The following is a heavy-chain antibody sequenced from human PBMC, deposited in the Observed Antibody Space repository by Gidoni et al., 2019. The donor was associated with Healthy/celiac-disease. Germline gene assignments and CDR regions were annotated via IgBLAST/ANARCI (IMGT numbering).Heavy chain of an antibody. CDR3: ARAQGYCSGGSCYSIVWYFDL. CDR1: GGSISSSNW. D-gene: IGHD2-15*01. V-gene: IGHV4-4*02. Sequence: QVQLQESGPGLVKPSGTLSLTCAVSGGSISSSNWWSWVRQPPGKGLEWIGEIYHSGNTNDNPSLKSRVTISVDKSKNQCSLKLSSVTAADTAVYYCARAQGYCSGGSCYSIVWYFDLWGRGTLVTVSS. J-gene: IGHJ2*01. CDR2: IYHSGNT.